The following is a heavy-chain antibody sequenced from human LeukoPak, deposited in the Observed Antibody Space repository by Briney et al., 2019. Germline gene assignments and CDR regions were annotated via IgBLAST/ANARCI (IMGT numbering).Heavy chain of an antibody. J-gene: IGHJ6*02. D-gene: IGHD2-21*02. Sequence: GSLRLSCVASGFTFNTYSMNWFRQAPGKGLEWISYISSSSATIYYADSVKGRFTISRDNGKNSLYLQMNSLRAEDTAVYYCARDRRLVTANPATHYYYYGMDVWGQGTTVTVSS. CDR1: GFTFNTYS. CDR3: ARDRRLVTANPATHYYYYGMDV. V-gene: IGHV3-48*04. CDR2: ISSSSATI.